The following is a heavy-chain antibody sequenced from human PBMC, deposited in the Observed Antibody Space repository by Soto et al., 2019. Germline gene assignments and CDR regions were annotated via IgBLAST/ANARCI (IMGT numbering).Heavy chain of an antibody. CDR2: IYPGDSDT. Sequence: GESLKISCKGSGYSFTSYWIGWVRQMPGKGLEWMGIIYPGDSDTRYSPSFQGQVTISADKSISTAYLQWSSLKASDTAMYYCARAHYYDSSGYYRQYYYGMDVWSQGTTVTVSS. V-gene: IGHV5-51*01. D-gene: IGHD3-22*01. CDR3: ARAHYYDSSGYYRQYYYGMDV. J-gene: IGHJ6*02. CDR1: GYSFTSYW.